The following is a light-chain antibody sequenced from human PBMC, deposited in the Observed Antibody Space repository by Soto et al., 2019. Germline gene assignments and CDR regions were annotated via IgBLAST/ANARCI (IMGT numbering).Light chain of an antibody. CDR3: QHYNNWPQT. V-gene: IGKV3-15*01. J-gene: IGKJ2*01. CDR1: QSVSSK. Sequence: EIVMTQSPVTLSLSPGERATLSCRASQSVSSKLAWYQQKPGQAPRLLIYGASTRATGIPARFSGSGSGTEFTLSISSLQSEDFAVYYCQHYNNWPQTFGQGTKLEIK. CDR2: GAS.